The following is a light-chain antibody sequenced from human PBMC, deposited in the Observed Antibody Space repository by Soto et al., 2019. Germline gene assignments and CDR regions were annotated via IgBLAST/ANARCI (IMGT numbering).Light chain of an antibody. CDR2: GNS. CDR1: SSNIGAGYD. Sequence: QSVLTQPRSVSGAPGQRVTISCTGSSSNIGAGYDVHWYQQLPGTAPKLLIYGNSNRPSGVPDRFSGSKSGTSASLAITGLQAEDEADYYCQSYDSSLSVVFGGGTKLTVL. CDR3: QSYDSSLSVV. J-gene: IGLJ2*01. V-gene: IGLV1-40*01.